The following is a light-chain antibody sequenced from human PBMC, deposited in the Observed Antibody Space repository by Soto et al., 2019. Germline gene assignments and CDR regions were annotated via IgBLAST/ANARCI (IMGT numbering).Light chain of an antibody. CDR1: RRDVGSSNL. CDR2: DGT. CDR3: CSYGGTSTFV. Sequence: QSALTQPASVSGSPGQSITISCTGARRDVGSSNLVSWFQQHPGKAPKLMIYDGTKRPSGVSYRFSASKSGNTASLTISGLQAEDEADYYCCSYGGTSTFVFGTGTKLTVL. V-gene: IGLV2-23*01. J-gene: IGLJ1*01.